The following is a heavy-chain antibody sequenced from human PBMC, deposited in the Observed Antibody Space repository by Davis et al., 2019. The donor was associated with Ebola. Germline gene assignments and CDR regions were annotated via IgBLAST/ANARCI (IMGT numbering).Heavy chain of an antibody. CDR3: ARAQVWWDKGADEFLDY. D-gene: IGHD1-26*01. CDR2: ISAYNGNT. V-gene: IGHV1-18*01. Sequence: AASVKVSCKASGYTFTSYGISWVRQAPGQGLEWMGWISAYNGNTNYAQKLQGRVTMTTDTSTSTAYMELRSLRSDDTAVYYCARAQVWWDKGADEFLDYWGQGTLVTVSS. CDR1: GYTFTSYG. J-gene: IGHJ4*02.